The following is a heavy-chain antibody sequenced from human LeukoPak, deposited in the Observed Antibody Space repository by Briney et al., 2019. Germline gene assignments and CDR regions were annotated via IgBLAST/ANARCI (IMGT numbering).Heavy chain of an antibody. CDR2: IYYSGST. D-gene: IGHD3-22*01. Sequence: SQTLSLTCTVSGGSISSSSYYWGWIRQPPGRGLGWIGSIYYSGSTYYNPSLKSRVTISVDTSKNQFSLKLSSVTAADTAVYYCARGGSGYSYWGQGTLVTVSS. CDR1: GGSISSSSYY. CDR3: ARGGSGYSY. V-gene: IGHV4-39*07. J-gene: IGHJ4*02.